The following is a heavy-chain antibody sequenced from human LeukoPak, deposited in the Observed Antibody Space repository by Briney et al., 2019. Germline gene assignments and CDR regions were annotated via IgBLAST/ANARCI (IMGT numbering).Heavy chain of an antibody. CDR1: GYTFTSYY. V-gene: IGHV1-46*01. CDR2: INPSGGST. J-gene: IGHJ4*02. CDR3: ASDPFDY. Sequence: ASVKVSCKASGYTFTSYYMHWVRQAPGQGLEWMGIINPSGGSTSYAQKFQGRVTMTRDTSTSTAYMELSRLRSDDTAVYYCASDPFDYWGQGTLVTVSS.